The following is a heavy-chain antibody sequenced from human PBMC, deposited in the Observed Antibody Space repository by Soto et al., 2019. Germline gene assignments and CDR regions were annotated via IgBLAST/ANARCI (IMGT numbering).Heavy chain of an antibody. CDR2: VYYSGTT. J-gene: IGHJ4*02. V-gene: IGHV4-61*01. CDR1: GGSVSDKTYY. D-gene: IGHD4-17*01. CDR3: ARTTAVPNTLRSRYFFDY. Sequence: QVQLQESGPGLLKPSETLSLTCSVSGGSVSDKTYYWSWIRQLPGKRLEWIGYVYYSGTTNYNPSLKSRVTISVDLSKNRFSLRLSSVTTADTALYYYARTTAVPNTLRSRYFFDYWGQGTLVTVSS.